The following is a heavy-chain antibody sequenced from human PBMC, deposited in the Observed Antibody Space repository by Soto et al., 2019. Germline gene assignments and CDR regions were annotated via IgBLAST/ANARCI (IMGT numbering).Heavy chain of an antibody. CDR1: GFTFSSYA. J-gene: IGHJ4*02. D-gene: IGHD3-22*01. Sequence: GGSLRLSCAASGFTFSSYAMSWVRQAPGKGLEWVSAISGSGGSTYYADSVKGRFTISGDNSKNTLYLQMNSLRAEDTAVYYCAKDRGYDSSGYYYGDFDYWGQGTLVTVSS. CDR3: AKDRGYDSSGYYYGDFDY. V-gene: IGHV3-23*01. CDR2: ISGSGGST.